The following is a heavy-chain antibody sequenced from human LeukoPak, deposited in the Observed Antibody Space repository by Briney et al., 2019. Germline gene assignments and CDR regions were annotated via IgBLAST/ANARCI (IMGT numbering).Heavy chain of an antibody. CDR2: IYYSGST. CDR3: ATPSGNAFD. Sequence: SETLSLTCTLSGGSVSSSRFHWGWIRQPPGKGLEWIGNIYYSGSTSYKPSLKSRVTMSLDTPRNQFSLTLRSLTAADTAVYYCATPSGNAFD. V-gene: IGHV4-39*07. CDR1: GGSVSSSRFH. J-gene: IGHJ3*02. D-gene: IGHD3-10*01.